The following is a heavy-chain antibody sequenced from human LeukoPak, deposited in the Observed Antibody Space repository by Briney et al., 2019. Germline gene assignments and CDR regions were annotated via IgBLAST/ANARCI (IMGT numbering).Heavy chain of an antibody. D-gene: IGHD2-2*01. CDR1: GGSISSYY. Sequence: SETLSLTCTVSGGSISSYYWSWIRQPPGKGLEWIGYIYYSGSTNYNPSLKSRVTISVDTSKNQFSLKLSSVTAADTAVYYCARVPLRDCSSTSCLRYFYMDVWGKGTTVTVS. V-gene: IGHV4-59*01. J-gene: IGHJ6*03. CDR2: IYYSGST. CDR3: ARVPLRDCSSTSCLRYFYMDV.